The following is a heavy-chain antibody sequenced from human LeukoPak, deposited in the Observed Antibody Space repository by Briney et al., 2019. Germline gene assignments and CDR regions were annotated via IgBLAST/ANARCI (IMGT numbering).Heavy chain of an antibody. D-gene: IGHD3-16*01. V-gene: IGHV4-39*07. CDR1: GGSISTSSYY. J-gene: IGHJ4*02. CDR3: ARVITVRGVIFDY. CDR2: IYYNGST. Sequence: SQTLSLTCTVSGGSISTSSYYWGWIRQPPGKGLQWIGSIYYNGSTYYNPSLKSRVIISIDTSKNQFSLKLSSVTAADTAVYYCARVITVRGVIFDYWGQGTLVTVSS.